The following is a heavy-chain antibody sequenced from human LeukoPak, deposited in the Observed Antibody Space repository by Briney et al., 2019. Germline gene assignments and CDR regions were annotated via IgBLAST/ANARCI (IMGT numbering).Heavy chain of an antibody. D-gene: IGHD2-2*01. CDR1: GGSISSYY. CDR2: IYYSGIT. J-gene: IGHJ4*02. V-gene: IGHV4-59*01. CDR3: ARDKYCSSTSCSPLFDY. Sequence: SETLSLTCTVSGGSISSYYWSWIRQPPGKGLEWIGYIYYSGITNYNPSLESRVTISVDTSKNQFSLKLSSLTAADTAVYYCARDKYCSSTSCSPLFDYWGQGTLVTVSS.